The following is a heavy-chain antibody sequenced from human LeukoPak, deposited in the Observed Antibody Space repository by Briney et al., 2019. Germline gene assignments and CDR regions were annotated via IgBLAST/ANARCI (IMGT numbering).Heavy chain of an antibody. CDR3: ARVRYRLAETYIDY. Sequence: ASVTVSFKASGYIFTDYYMQWVRQAPGQGLERMGWINPKRGDTNYVQKFQGRVTLNRETSLHTDYIELSRLRSDDTAVYYCARVRYRLAETYIDYWGQGTLVTVSS. V-gene: IGHV1-2*02. CDR2: INPKRGDT. D-gene: IGHD3-16*01. CDR1: GYIFTDYY. J-gene: IGHJ4*02.